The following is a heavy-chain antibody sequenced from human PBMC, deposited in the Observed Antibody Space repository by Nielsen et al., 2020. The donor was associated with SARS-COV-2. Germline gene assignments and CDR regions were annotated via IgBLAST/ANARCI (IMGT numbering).Heavy chain of an antibody. Sequence: ASVKVSCKASGYTFTSYYMHWVRQAPGQGLEWMGIINPSGGSTSYAQKFQGRVTMTRDTSTSTVYMELSSLRSEDTAVYYCARASVGYQLLIYFDYWGQGTLVTVSS. CDR1: GYTFTSYY. CDR3: ARASVGYQLLIYFDY. V-gene: IGHV1-46*01. J-gene: IGHJ4*02. CDR2: INPSGGST. D-gene: IGHD2-2*01.